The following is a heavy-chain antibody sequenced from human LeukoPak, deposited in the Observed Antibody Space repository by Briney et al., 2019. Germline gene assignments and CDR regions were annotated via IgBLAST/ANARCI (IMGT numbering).Heavy chain of an antibody. CDR3: AREAPYNWNDDAFDI. V-gene: IGHV1-69*13. D-gene: IGHD1-20*01. CDR2: IIPISGTT. J-gene: IGHJ3*02. Sequence: ASVKVSCKTSGGTFTSYAITWVRQAPGQGLEWMGKIIPISGTTNYAQKFQGRVTFTADESTSTAYMELSSLRSEDTAVYYCAREAPYNWNDDAFDIWGQGTMVTVSS. CDR1: GGTFTSYA.